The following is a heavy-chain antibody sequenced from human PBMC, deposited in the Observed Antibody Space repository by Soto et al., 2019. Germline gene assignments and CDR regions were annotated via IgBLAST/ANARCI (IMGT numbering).Heavy chain of an antibody. CDR2: IYYSGST. Sequence: PSETLSLTCTVSGASISSTSYYWGWIHQPPGKGLEWIGSIYYSGSTYYSPSLKSRIIISVDTSKNQFSLKLSSVIAADTAVYYCARSIDPWGQGTLVTVSS. J-gene: IGHJ5*02. CDR1: GASISSTSYY. V-gene: IGHV4-39*07. CDR3: ARSIDP.